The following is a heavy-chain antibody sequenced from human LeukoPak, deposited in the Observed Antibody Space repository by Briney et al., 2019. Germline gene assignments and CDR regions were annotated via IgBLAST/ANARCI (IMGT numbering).Heavy chain of an antibody. D-gene: IGHD2-15*01. CDR1: GFTFSGSD. V-gene: IGHV3-73*01. Sequence: PGGSLRLSCAASGFTFSGSDMHWVRQASGKGLEWVGLIRSKPHSYTTVYAASVQGRFTISRDVSKNTAYLQMNSLKAEDTAVYYCTRQDCSGGSCSYVDYWGQGTLVTVSS. CDR2: IRSKPHSYTT. CDR3: TRQDCSGGSCSYVDY. J-gene: IGHJ4*02.